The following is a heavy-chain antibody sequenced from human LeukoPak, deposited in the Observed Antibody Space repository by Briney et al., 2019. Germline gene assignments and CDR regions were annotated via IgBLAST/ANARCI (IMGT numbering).Heavy chain of an antibody. CDR2: MNPNSGNT. CDR3: ARRRDSSSWYSAFDP. D-gene: IGHD6-13*01. Sequence: GASVKVSCKASGYTFTSYDINWVRQANGRGLEWMGWMNPNSGNTGYAQKFQGRVTMTRDTSISTAYMELSGLRSEDTAVYYCARRRDSSSWYSAFDPWGQGTLVNVSS. V-gene: IGHV1-8*01. CDR1: GYTFTSYD. J-gene: IGHJ5*02.